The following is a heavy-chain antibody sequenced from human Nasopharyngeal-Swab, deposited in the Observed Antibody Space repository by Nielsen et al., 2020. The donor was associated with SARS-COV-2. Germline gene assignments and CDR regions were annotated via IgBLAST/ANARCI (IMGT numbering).Heavy chain of an antibody. J-gene: IGHJ5*02. Sequence: SETLSLTCTVSGGSINSNYWTWIRQSPGKGLEWIGYIYYTGSTNSNPSLKTRVSISVDTSRNQFSPRLSSVTAADTAVYYCARSVSDYTNNDRFDYFDPWGQGSLVTVSS. CDR2: IYYTGST. CDR1: GGSINSNY. V-gene: IGHV4-59*01. CDR3: ARSVSDYTNNDRFDYFDP. D-gene: IGHD4-11*01.